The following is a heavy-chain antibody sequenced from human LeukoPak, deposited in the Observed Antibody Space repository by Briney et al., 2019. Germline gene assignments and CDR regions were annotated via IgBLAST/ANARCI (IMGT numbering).Heavy chain of an antibody. V-gene: IGHV3-7*01. CDR2: IKQDGSEK. CDR1: GFTFSSYW. CDR3: ARGGVLLWFGEFLGYFDY. D-gene: IGHD3-10*01. Sequence: GSLRLSCAASGFTFSSYWMSWVRQAPGKGLEWVANIKQDGSEKYYVDSVKGRFTISRDNAKNSLYLQMNSLRAEDTAVYYCARGGVLLWFGEFLGYFDYWGQGTLVTVSS. J-gene: IGHJ4*02.